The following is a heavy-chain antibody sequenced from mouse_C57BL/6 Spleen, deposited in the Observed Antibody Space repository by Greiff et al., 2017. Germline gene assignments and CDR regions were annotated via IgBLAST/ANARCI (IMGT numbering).Heavy chain of an antibody. J-gene: IGHJ1*03. V-gene: IGHV1-64*01. Sequence: QVQLQQPGAELVKPGASVKLSCKASGYTFTSYWMHWVKQRPGQGLEWIGMIHPNSGSTNYNEKFKSKATLTVDKSSSTAYMQLSSLTSEDSAVYYCARSRDDPAFGGWGTGTTVTVSS. D-gene: IGHD3-3*01. CDR3: ARSRDDPAFGG. CDR1: GYTFTSYW. CDR2: IHPNSGST.